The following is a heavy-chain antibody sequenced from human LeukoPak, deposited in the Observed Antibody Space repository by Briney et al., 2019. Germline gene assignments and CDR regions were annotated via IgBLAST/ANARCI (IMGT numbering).Heavy chain of an antibody. CDR1: GFTFSSYA. V-gene: IGHV3-23*01. J-gene: IGHJ4*02. CDR2: ISGSGGST. CDR3: AKGGAAAGPRTFDY. D-gene: IGHD6-13*01. Sequence: SGGSLRLSCAASGFTFSSYAMIWVRQAPGKGLEWVSAISGSGGSTYYADSVEGRFTISRDNSKNTLYLQMNSLRAEDTAVYYCAKGGAAAGPRTFDYWGQGTLVTVSS.